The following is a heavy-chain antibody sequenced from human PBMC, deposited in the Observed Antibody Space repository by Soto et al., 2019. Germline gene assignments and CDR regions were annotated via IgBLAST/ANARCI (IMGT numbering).Heavy chain of an antibody. Sequence: QVQLVESGGGVVQPGRSLRLSCAASGFTFSSYAMHWVRQAPGKGLEWVAVISYDGSNKYYADSVKGRFTISRDNSKNTLYLQMNSLRAEDTAVYYCARGGSGEFYYYYGMDVWGQGTTVTVSS. CDR3: ARGGSGEFYYYYGMDV. CDR2: ISYDGSNK. CDR1: GFTFSSYA. J-gene: IGHJ6*02. V-gene: IGHV3-30-3*01. D-gene: IGHD2-15*01.